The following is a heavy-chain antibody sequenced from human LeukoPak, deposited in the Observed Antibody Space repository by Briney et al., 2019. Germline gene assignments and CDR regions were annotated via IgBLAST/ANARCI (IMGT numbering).Heavy chain of an antibody. CDR1: GFTSTNYW. CDR3: ARVGPQGADHYVDV. Sequence: GGSLRLSCVVSGFTSTNYWMGWVRQAPGKGLEWVGNIKPDGSDKYYMDSMKGRFTISRDNSENSLHLHMNSLRAEDTAVYYCARVGPQGADHYVDVWGKGTTVTISS. J-gene: IGHJ6*03. D-gene: IGHD3-16*01. V-gene: IGHV3-7*01. CDR2: IKPDGSDK.